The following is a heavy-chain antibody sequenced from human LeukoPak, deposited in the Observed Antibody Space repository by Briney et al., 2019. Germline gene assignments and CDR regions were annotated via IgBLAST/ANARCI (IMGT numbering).Heavy chain of an antibody. Sequence: SQTLSLTCTVSGGSISSGDYYWSWICQPPGKGLEWIGYIYYSGSTYYNPSLKSRVTISVDTSKNQFSLKLSSVTAADTAVYYCARVSGQRSYYFDYWGQGTLVTVSS. V-gene: IGHV4-30-4*08. CDR3: ARVSGQRSYYFDY. J-gene: IGHJ4*02. CDR2: IYYSGST. CDR1: GGSISSGDYY. D-gene: IGHD5-12*01.